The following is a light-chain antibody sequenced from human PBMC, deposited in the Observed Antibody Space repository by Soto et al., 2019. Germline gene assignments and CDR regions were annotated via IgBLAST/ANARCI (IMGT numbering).Light chain of an antibody. Sequence: ETVMTQSPVTLSVSPGEGATLSCRASQTINNNLAWYQQKPGQAPRLLIYDASNRATGIPARFSGSGSGTDFTLTISSLEPEDFAVYYCQQGSNWPPGLTFGGGSKVEIK. CDR2: DAS. V-gene: IGKV3-11*01. CDR3: QQGSNWPPGLT. CDR1: QTINNN. J-gene: IGKJ4*01.